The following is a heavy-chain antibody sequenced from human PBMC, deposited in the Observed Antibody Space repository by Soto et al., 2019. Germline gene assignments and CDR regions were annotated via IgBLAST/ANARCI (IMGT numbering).Heavy chain of an antibody. J-gene: IGHJ5*02. CDR3: ARRNGYSSGFWGNWFDP. V-gene: IGHV4-39*01. Sequence: PSETLSLTCTVSGGSISSSSYYWGWIRQPPGKGLEWIGSIYYSGSTYYNPSLKSRVTISVDTSKNQFSLKLSSVTAADTAVYYCARRNGYSSGFWGNWFDPWGQGTLVTVSS. CDR1: GGSISSSSYY. D-gene: IGHD6-19*01. CDR2: IYYSGST.